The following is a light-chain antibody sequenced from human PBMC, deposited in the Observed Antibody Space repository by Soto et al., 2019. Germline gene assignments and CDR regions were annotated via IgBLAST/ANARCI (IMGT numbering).Light chain of an antibody. Sequence: QSALTQPASGSGYPGQSITISCTGTSSDVGGYNYVSWYQQHPGKAPKLMIYDVSNRPSGVSNRFSGSKSGNTASLTISGLQAEDEADYYCSSYTSSSTPVFGTGTKVTVL. V-gene: IGLV2-14*01. CDR1: SSDVGGYNY. CDR2: DVS. J-gene: IGLJ1*01. CDR3: SSYTSSSTPV.